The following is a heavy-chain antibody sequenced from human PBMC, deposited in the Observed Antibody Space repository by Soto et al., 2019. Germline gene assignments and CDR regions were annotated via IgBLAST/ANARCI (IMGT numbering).Heavy chain of an antibody. CDR1: GYTLTELS. J-gene: IGHJ5*02. CDR3: AIEVRPSHQSHH. CDR2: FDLENGET. Sequence: VASVKVSWKVSGYTLTELSIHWVRQAPGEGLEWMGGFDLENGETIYAQRFQGRVTMTEESSADTPYMELSSLRSEDTAVYYCAIEVRPSHQSHHCAQGPMVTVYS. D-gene: IGHD3-10*01. V-gene: IGHV1-24*01.